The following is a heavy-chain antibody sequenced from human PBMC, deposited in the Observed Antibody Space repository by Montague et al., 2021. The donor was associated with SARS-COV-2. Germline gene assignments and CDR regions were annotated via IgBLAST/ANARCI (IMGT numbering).Heavy chain of an antibody. CDR2: IFHMGNT. Sequence: SETLSLTCGVSGASISGANWWTWVRQPPGKGLEWIGEIFHMGNTNYNWSLRSRLTISVDKSKNQFSLELRSVTAADTAIYYCARDIGGSTVTTGGFDYWGQGTLVTVSS. J-gene: IGHJ4*02. V-gene: IGHV4-4*02. D-gene: IGHD4-17*01. CDR3: ARDIGGSTVTTGGFDY. CDR1: GASISGANW.